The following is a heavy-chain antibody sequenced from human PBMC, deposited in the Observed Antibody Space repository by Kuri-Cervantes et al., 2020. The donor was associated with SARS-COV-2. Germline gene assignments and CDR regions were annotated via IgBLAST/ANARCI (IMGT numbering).Heavy chain of an antibody. D-gene: IGHD3-3*01. J-gene: IGHJ5*02. Sequence: SETLSLTCTVSGGSISSSSYYWGWIRQPPGKGLEWIGSIYYSGSTCYNPSPKSRVTISVDTSKNQFSLKLSSVTAADTAVYYCARSPDLWWFDPWGQGTLVTVSS. CDR1: GGSISSSSYY. V-gene: IGHV4-39*07. CDR3: ARSPDLWWFDP. CDR2: IYYSGST.